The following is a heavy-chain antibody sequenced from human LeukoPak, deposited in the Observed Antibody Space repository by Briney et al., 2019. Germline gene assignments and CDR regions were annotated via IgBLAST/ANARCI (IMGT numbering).Heavy chain of an antibody. CDR3: ARDGAAPYYFDY. V-gene: IGHV4-61*02. Sequence: SQTLSLTCTVSGGSISSGSYYWSWIRQPAGKGLEWIGRIYTSGSTNYNPSLKSRVTISVDTSKNQFSLKLSSVTAADTAVYYCARDGAAPYYFDYWGQGTLVTVSS. J-gene: IGHJ4*02. CDR2: IYTSGST. CDR1: GGSISSGSYY. D-gene: IGHD4/OR15-4a*01.